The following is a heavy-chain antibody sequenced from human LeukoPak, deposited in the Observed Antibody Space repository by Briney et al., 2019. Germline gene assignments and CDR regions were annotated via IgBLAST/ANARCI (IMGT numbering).Heavy chain of an antibody. CDR1: GFTLSGYL. D-gene: IGHD4-17*01. V-gene: IGHV3-7*05. CDR2: IKQDGSAK. J-gene: IGHJ4*02. Sequence: GGSLRLSCAVSGFTLSGYLMTWVRQAPGKGLEWVANIKQDGSAKYYVDSVKGRFDISRDNAKNSLYLQMNSLKADDTAVYYCARCYGDLTILDYWGQGTLVTVSS. CDR3: ARCYGDLTILDY.